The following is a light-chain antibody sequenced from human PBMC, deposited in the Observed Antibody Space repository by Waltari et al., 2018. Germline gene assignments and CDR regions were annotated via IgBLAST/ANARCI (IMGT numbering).Light chain of an antibody. V-gene: IGKV4-1*01. CDR3: QQYYRSRT. CDR2: WAS. CDR1: QSVLYNSNDKNY. Sequence: DIVMTQSPDSLAVSLGERATINCKSSQSVLYNSNDKNYLAWYQRKPGQPPKLLMYWASTRESGFPDRFSGSGSGTDFTLTISSLQAEDVAVYYCQQYYRSRTFGQGTKVEIK. J-gene: IGKJ1*01.